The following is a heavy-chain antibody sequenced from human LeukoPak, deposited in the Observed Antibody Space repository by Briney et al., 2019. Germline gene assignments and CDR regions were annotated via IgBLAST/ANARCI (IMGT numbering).Heavy chain of an antibody. CDR2: IVGDSSKT. D-gene: IGHD1-14*01. Sequence: GGSLRLSCAISGLPSHDYAMTWVRQAPGKGLEWVSTIVGDSSKTYYAASVRGRFTISRDNSNYVLFLHMNSLRAEDTAIYYCAKQPYNYYYLDVWGKGTTVTISS. CDR3: AKQPYNYYYLDV. V-gene: IGHV3-23*01. J-gene: IGHJ6*03. CDR1: GLPSHDYA.